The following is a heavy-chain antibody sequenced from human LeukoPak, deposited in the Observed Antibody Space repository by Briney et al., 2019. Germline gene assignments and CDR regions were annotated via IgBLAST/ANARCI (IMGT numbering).Heavy chain of an antibody. CDR3: ARDFSRFIVVIGY. D-gene: IGHD3-22*01. J-gene: IGHJ4*02. CDR2: IDGNSGCT. CDR1: GYXFNAYY. Sequence: ASVKVSCKASGYXFNAYYMHWVRQVPGQGLEWMGWIDGNSGCTNYAQNFKGRVTMTRDTSINTAYMELSRLRSDDTAVYYCARDFSRFIVVIGYWGQGTLVTVSS. V-gene: IGHV1-2*02.